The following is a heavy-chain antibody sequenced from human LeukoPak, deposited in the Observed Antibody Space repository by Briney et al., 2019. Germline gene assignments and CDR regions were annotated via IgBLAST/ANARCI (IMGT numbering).Heavy chain of an antibody. CDR1: GFTFSSYA. V-gene: IGHV3-23*01. J-gene: IGHJ4*02. Sequence: GGSLRLSCAASGFTFSSYAMSGVRQAPWKGLEWVSAISGRGGSTYYADSVKGRFTISRDNSKNTLYLQMNSLRAEDTAVYYCATDRYYGSGSYFDYWGQGTLVTVSS. D-gene: IGHD3-10*01. CDR2: ISGRGGST. CDR3: ATDRYYGSGSYFDY.